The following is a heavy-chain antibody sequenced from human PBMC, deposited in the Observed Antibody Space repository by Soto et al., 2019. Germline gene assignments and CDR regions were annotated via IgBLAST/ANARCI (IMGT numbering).Heavy chain of an antibody. CDR1: GYAFSNNF. D-gene: IGHD2-8*01. V-gene: IGHV1-46*01. Sequence: ASVKVSCKASGYAFSNNFMHWVRQAPAQGLEWMGVINPTTGLTSNAQKFQGRITMTSDTSSSTAYMELSSLRSEDTAVYYCARALRNGYFYGMDIWGQGTTVTVSS. J-gene: IGHJ6*02. CDR2: INPTTGLT. CDR3: ARALRNGYFYGMDI.